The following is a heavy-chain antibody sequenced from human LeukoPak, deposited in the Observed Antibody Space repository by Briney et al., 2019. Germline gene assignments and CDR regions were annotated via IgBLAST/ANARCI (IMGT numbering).Heavy chain of an antibody. Sequence: TSSETLSLTCTVSGGSISSYYWSWIRQPPGKGLEWIGYIYYSGSTNYNPSLKSRVTISVDTSKNQFSLKLSSVTAADTAVYYCGRHPPGERAVFDIWGQGKMVTVSS. V-gene: IGHV4-59*08. CDR1: GGSISSYY. J-gene: IGHJ3*02. CDR2: IYYSGST. CDR3: GRHPPGERAVFDI. D-gene: IGHD3-16*01.